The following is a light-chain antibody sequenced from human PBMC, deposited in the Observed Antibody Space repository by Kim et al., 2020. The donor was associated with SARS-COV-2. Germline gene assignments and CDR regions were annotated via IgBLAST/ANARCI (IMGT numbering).Light chain of an antibody. J-gene: IGKJ2*01. CDR1: QSVSYH. Sequence: EIVMTQSPATLSVSPGERVTLSCRASQSVSYHLAWYQQKPGRAPRLLIYGASTRATGIPARFSGSGSGTEFTLTISSLQSEDFAVYYCQQYDTWPPYTFGQGTKLEI. V-gene: IGKV3-15*01. CDR3: QQYDTWPPYT. CDR2: GAS.